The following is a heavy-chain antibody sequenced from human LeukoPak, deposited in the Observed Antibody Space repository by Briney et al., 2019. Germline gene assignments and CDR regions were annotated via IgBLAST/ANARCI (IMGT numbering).Heavy chain of an antibody. Sequence: PGRSLRLSCAASGFTFSSYGMHWVRQAPGKGPEWVAVIWYDGSNKYYADSVKGRFTISRDNSKNTLYLQMNSLRAEDTAVYYCAKDRGYYYDSSDYWGQGTLVTVSS. V-gene: IGHV3-33*06. D-gene: IGHD3-22*01. CDR3: AKDRGYYYDSSDY. CDR1: GFTFSSYG. J-gene: IGHJ4*02. CDR2: IWYDGSNK.